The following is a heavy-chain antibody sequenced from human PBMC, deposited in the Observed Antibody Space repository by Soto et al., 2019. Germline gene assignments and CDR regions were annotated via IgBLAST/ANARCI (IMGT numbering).Heavy chain of an antibody. D-gene: IGHD3-10*01. CDR2: IFYSGST. CDR3: ARTFRLRGVTLDN. V-gene: IGHV4-31*03. J-gene: IGHJ4*02. Sequence: QVQLQESSPGLVHPSQTLSLTCTVSGGSIRTASYYWSWIRRVPGKGLEWVGYIFYSGSTYYHPSLKSRTTMSVDTSKNQFSLEVKSVTAADTGIYYCARTFRLRGVTLDNWGQGTQVSVSS. CDR1: GGSIRTASYY.